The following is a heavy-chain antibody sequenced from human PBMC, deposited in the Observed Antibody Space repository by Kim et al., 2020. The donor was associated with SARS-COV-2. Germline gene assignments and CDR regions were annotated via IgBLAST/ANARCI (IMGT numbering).Heavy chain of an antibody. J-gene: IGHJ2*01. D-gene: IGHD3-22*01. Sequence: GGSLRLSCAASGFTFSNAWMSWVRQAPGKGLEWVGRIKSKTDGGTTDYAAPVKGRFTISRDDSKNTLYLQMNSLKTEDTAVYYCTTDPLVVVIGWYFDLWGRGTLVTVSS. CDR1: GFTFSNAW. V-gene: IGHV3-15*01. CDR2: IKSKTDGGTT. CDR3: TTDPLVVVIGWYFDL.